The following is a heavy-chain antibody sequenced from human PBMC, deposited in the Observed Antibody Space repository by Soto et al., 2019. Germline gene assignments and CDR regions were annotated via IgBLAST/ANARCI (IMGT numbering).Heavy chain of an antibody. D-gene: IGHD2-15*01. V-gene: IGHV3-33*01. CDR3: ARDWVYCSGGSCSYYYYGMDV. J-gene: IGHJ6*02. CDR1: GFTFSSYG. CDR2: IWYDGSNK. Sequence: GGCLRLSXAASGFTFSSYGMHWVRQAPGKGLEWVAVIWYDGSNKYYADSVKGRFTISRDNSKNTLYLQMNSLRAEDTAVYYCARDWVYCSGGSCSYYYYGMDVWVQGTTVTVSS.